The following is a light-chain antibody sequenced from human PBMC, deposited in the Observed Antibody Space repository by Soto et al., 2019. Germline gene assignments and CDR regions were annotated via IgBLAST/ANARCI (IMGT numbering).Light chain of an antibody. CDR3: KQRSNWPIT. CDR2: DAS. Sequence: ETVMTQSPDTLSVSPGERATLSCRASQSVSRNLAWYQQKPGQAHRLLIYDASNRATGIPARFSGSGSGTDFTLTIRSLEPEDFAVYYCKQRSNWPITFGQGTRLEIK. J-gene: IGKJ5*01. V-gene: IGKV3-11*01. CDR1: QSVSRN.